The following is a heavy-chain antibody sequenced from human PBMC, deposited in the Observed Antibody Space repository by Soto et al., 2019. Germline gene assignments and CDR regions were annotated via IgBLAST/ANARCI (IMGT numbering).Heavy chain of an antibody. CDR1: GFTFSSYA. Sequence: QVQLVESGGGVVQPGRSLRLSCAASGFTFSSYAMHWVRQAPGKGLEWVAVISYDGSNKYYADSVKGRFTISRDNSKNTLYLQMISLSAEDTAVYYCARCITMIVVVITGFDYWGQGTLVTVSS. V-gene: IGHV3-30-3*01. D-gene: IGHD3-22*01. CDR3: ARCITMIVVVITGFDY. J-gene: IGHJ4*02. CDR2: ISYDGSNK.